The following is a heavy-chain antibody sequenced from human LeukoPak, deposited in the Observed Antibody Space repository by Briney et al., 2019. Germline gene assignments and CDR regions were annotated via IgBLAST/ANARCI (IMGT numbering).Heavy chain of an antibody. CDR1: GGSISSSSYY. V-gene: IGHV4-39*01. J-gene: IGHJ3*02. Sequence: SETLSLTCTVSGGSISSSSYYWGWLRQPPGKGLEWIGSIYYSGSTYYNPSLKSRVTISVDTSKNQFSLKLSSVTAADTAVYYCARHPTGLRYFDWLLFGAFDIWGQGTMVTVSS. CDR3: ARHPTGLRYFDWLLFGAFDI. CDR2: IYYSGST. D-gene: IGHD3-9*01.